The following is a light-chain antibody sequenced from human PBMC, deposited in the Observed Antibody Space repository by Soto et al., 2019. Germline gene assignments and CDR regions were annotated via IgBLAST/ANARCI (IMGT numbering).Light chain of an antibody. CDR1: QSVSSSY. CDR3: QQYNNWPPWT. Sequence: EIVLTQSPGTLSLSPGERATLSFSASQSVSSSYLAWYQQKPGQAPRLLIYGASTRATGIPARFSGSGSGTEFTLTISSLQSEDFAVYYCQQYNNWPPWTFGQGTKVDIK. J-gene: IGKJ1*01. CDR2: GAS. V-gene: IGKV3-15*01.